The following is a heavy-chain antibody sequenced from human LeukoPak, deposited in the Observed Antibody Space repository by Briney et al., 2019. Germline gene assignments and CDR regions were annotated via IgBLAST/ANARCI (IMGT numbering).Heavy chain of an antibody. V-gene: IGHV4-61*02. J-gene: IGHJ4*02. CDR2: IYTSGST. CDR1: GGSISSGSYY. Sequence: SQTLSLTCTVSGGSISSGSYYWSWIRQPAGKGLEWIGRIYTSGSTNYNPSLKSRVTISVDTSKNQFSLKLSSVTAADTAVYYCARVVMYKNYFDSWGQGTQVTVSS. D-gene: IGHD1-1*01. CDR3: ARVVMYKNYFDS.